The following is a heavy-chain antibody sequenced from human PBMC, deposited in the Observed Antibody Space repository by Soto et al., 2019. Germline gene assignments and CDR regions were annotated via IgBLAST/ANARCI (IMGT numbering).Heavy chain of an antibody. Sequence: GGSLTLSCGGSGFTSSRNGMQWVRQAPGKGLGWVASISYDGSTTYYADSVRGRLSISRDNSKNTLYLQMNSLRPEATAVYYCAKEWCSRSCHSDFLDYWGQGTLVTVSS. CDR2: ISYDGSTT. V-gene: IGHV3-30*18. J-gene: IGHJ4*02. CDR1: GFTSSRNG. D-gene: IGHD2-15*01. CDR3: AKEWCSRSCHSDFLDY.